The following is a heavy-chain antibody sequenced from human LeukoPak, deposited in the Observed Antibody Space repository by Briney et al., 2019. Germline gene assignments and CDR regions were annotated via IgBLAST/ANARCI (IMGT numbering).Heavy chain of an antibody. J-gene: IGHJ4*02. V-gene: IGHV1-18*01. CDR2: VSAYNGNT. CDR3: ARVSSGWYEDDY. Sequence: GASVKVSCKASGYTVTSYGISWGRQAPGQGLEWMGWVSAYNGNTNYAQKLQGRVTMTTDTSTSTAYMELRSLRSDDTAVYYCARVSSGWYEDDYWGQGTLVTVSS. CDR1: GYTVTSYG. D-gene: IGHD6-19*01.